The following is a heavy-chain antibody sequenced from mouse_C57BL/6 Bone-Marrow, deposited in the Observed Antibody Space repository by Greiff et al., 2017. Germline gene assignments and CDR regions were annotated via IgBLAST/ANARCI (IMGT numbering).Heavy chain of an antibody. D-gene: IGHD3-3*01. CDR2: ISSGGSYT. Sequence: DVQLVESGGDLVMPGASLKLSCAASGFTFSSYGMSWVRQTPDKRLEWVATISSGGSYTYYPDSVKGRFTISRDNAKNTLYLQMSSLKSEDTAMYYCARKGLENFTFRGQGTTLTVSS. CDR1: GFTFSSYG. J-gene: IGHJ2*01. CDR3: ARKGLENFTF. V-gene: IGHV5-6*01.